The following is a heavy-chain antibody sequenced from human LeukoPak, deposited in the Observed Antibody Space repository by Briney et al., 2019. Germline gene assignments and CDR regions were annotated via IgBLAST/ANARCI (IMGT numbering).Heavy chain of an antibody. CDR2: ISYGGSNK. CDR3: ARGGFTIFGVVTPGDGMDV. Sequence: GRSLRLSCAASGFTFSSYAMHWVRQAPGKGLEWVAVISYGGSNKYYADSVKGRFTISRDNSKNTLYLQMNSLRAEDTAVYYCARGGFTIFGVVTPGDGMDVWGQGTTVTVSS. CDR1: GFTFSSYA. J-gene: IGHJ6*02. D-gene: IGHD3-3*01. V-gene: IGHV3-30-3*01.